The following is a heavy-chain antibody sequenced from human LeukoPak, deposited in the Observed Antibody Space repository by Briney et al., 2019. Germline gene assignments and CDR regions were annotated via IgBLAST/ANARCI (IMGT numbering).Heavy chain of an antibody. J-gene: IGHJ5*02. CDR3: ARDPRYDSYLFDP. D-gene: IGHD3-22*01. Sequence: GRSLRLSCAASGFTFSSYGMHWVRQAPGKGLEWVAVIWYDGSNKCYADSVKGRFTISRDNSKNTLYLQMNSLRAEDTAVYYCARDPRYDSYLFDPWGQGTLVTVSS. CDR2: IWYDGSNK. CDR1: GFTFSSYG. V-gene: IGHV3-33*01.